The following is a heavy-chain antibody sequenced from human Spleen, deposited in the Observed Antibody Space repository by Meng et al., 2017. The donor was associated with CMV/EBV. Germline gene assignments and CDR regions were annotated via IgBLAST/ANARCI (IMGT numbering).Heavy chain of an antibody. D-gene: IGHD2-2*01. CDR1: GYTFTSYY. CDR2: ISAYNGNT. V-gene: IGHV1-18*01. J-gene: IGHJ6*02. Sequence: ASVKVSCKASGYTFTSYYVAWVRQTPGQGLEWMGWISAYNGNTNYAQRFQGRVTMTTDTSTSTAFMELRSLRSEDTAVYYCATGIVVVPAAIVWDYYYGMDVWGQGTTVTVSS. CDR3: ATGIVVVPAAIVWDYYYGMDV.